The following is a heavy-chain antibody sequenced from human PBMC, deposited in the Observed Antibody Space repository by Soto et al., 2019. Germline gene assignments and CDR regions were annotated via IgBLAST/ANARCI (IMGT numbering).Heavy chain of an antibody. J-gene: IGHJ6*02. D-gene: IGHD6-19*01. CDR3: AKDWGSGSPVARCVDF. CDR1: GFNFSSYA. V-gene: IGHV3-21*01. Sequence: GGSLRLSCGASGFNFSSYALNWVRQAPGKGLELFSFISSRSSYTYYSDSVKGRFTISIDNAKNSLFLQMNSLSAEDTAVYYCAKDWGSGSPVARCVDFSGQG. CDR2: ISSRSSYT.